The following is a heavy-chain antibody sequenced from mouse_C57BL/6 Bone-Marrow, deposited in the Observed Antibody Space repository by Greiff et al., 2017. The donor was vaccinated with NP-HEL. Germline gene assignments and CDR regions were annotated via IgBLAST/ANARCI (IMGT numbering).Heavy chain of an antibody. CDR3: ARRNYGSSYDY. J-gene: IGHJ2*01. CDR2: IYPRSGNT. V-gene: IGHV1-81*01. CDR1: GYTFTSYG. D-gene: IGHD1-1*01. Sequence: QVQLQQSGAELARPGASVKLSCKASGYTFTSYGISWVKQRPGQGLEWIGEIYPRSGNTYYNEKFKGKATLTADKSSSTAYMELRSLTSEDTAVYFCARRNYGSSYDYWGQGTTLTVSS.